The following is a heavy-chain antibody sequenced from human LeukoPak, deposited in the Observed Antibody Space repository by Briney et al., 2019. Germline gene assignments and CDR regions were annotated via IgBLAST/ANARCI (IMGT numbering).Heavy chain of an antibody. Sequence: ASVKVSCKASGYTFTSYDINWVRQATGQGLEWMGWMNPNSGNTGYAQKFQGRVTMTRNTSISTAYMELSSLRSEDTAVYYCATAATTWIGYYYYGMDVWGQGTTVTVSS. V-gene: IGHV1-8*01. D-gene: IGHD4-17*01. J-gene: IGHJ6*02. CDR1: GYTFTSYD. CDR2: MNPNSGNT. CDR3: ATAATTWIGYYYYGMDV.